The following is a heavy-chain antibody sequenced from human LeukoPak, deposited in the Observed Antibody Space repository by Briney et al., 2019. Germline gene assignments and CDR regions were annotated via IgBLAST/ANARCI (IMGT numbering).Heavy chain of an antibody. CDR2: INPDSGDT. V-gene: IGHV1-2*02. CDR1: GYTFTYYY. J-gene: IGHJ6*03. D-gene: IGHD2-15*01. Sequence: GASVKVSCKSSGYTFTYYYIHWMRQAPGQGLEWMGWINPDSGDTSYAQKFQGRVTMTRDTSISTVYVELSRLRSDDTAVYYCARDGPGGGYCSGGSCFSNTNYYYYMDVWGKGTTVTVSS. CDR3: ARDGPGGGYCSGGSCFSNTNYYYYMDV.